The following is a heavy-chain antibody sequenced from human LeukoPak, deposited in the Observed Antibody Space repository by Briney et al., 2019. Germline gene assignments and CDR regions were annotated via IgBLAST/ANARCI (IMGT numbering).Heavy chain of an antibody. J-gene: IGHJ4*02. CDR3: AREPGYSSGWEGY. CDR1: GFTVSSNY. CDR2: IYSGGST. Sequence: RGSLRLSCAASGFTVSSNYMSWVRQAPGKGLEWVSVIYSGGSTYYADSVKGRFTISRHNSKNTLYLQMNSLRAEDTAVYYCAREPGYSSGWEGYWGQGTLVTVSS. D-gene: IGHD6-19*01. V-gene: IGHV3-53*04.